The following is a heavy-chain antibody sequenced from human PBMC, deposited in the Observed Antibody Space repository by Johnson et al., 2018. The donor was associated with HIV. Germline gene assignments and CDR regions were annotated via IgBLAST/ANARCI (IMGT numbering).Heavy chain of an antibody. V-gene: IGHV3-15*01. CDR3: TTELVGARGPNALDI. D-gene: IGHD1-26*01. J-gene: IGHJ3*02. Sequence: EQLVESGGGLVKPGGSLRLSCAASGFTFSNAWMSWVRQAPGKGLEWVGRIKSKTDGGTTDYAAPVKGRFTISRDDSKKTLYLQMNSLKTEDTAMGYCTTELVGARGPNALDIWGQGTMVTVSS. CDR1: GFTFSNAW. CDR2: IKSKTDGGTT.